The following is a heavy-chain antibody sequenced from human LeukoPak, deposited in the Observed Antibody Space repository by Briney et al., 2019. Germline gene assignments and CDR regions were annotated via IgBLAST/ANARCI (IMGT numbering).Heavy chain of an antibody. CDR2: INPNSGGT. CDR3: ARAWELHTPDAFDI. Sequence: ASVKVSCKASGYTFTGYYMHWVRQAPGQGLEWMGWINPNSGGTNYAQKFQGRVTMTRDTSIGTAYMELSRLRSDDTAVYYCARAWELHTPDAFDIWGQGTMVTVSS. D-gene: IGHD1-26*01. J-gene: IGHJ3*02. V-gene: IGHV1-2*02. CDR1: GYTFTGYY.